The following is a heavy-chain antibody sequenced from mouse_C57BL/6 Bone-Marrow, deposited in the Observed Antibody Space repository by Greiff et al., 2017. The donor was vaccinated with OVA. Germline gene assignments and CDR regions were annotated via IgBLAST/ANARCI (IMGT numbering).Heavy chain of an antibody. D-gene: IGHD2-3*01. V-gene: IGHV1-82*01. CDR2: IYPGDGDT. Sequence: VQLQQSGPELVKPGASVKISCKASGYAFSSSWMNWVKQRPGKGLEWIGRIYPGDGDTNYNGKFKGKATLTAAKSSSTAYMQLSSLTSEDSAVYFCARHEDGYYASYFDYWGQGNTLTVTS. CDR3: ARHEDGYYASYFDY. J-gene: IGHJ2*01. CDR1: GYAFSSSW.